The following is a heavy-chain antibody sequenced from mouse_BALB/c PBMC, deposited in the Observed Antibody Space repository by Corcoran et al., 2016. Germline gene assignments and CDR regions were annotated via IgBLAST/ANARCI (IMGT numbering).Heavy chain of an antibody. CDR3: ARDPAWFAY. CDR1: GYTFTNYG. V-gene: IGHV9-3-1*01. CDR2: INTYTGEP. J-gene: IGHJ3*01. Sequence: QIQLVQSGPELKKPGETVKISCKASGYTFTNYGMNRVKQAPGKGLKWMGWINTYTGEPTYADDFKGRFAFSLETSANTAYLQINNLKNEDTATYFCARDPAWFAYWGQGTLVTVSA.